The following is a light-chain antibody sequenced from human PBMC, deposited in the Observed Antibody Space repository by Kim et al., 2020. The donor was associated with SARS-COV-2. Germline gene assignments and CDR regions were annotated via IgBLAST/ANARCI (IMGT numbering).Light chain of an antibody. J-gene: IGLJ2*01. Sequence: SYELTQPPSVSVSPGQTARITCSGDTLPKQYAYWYQQKPGQAPVMVIYQDTKRPSGIPERFSGSSSGATVTLIISGVEAEDEADYYCESTAVTATVFGGGTQLTVL. CDR1: TLPKQY. V-gene: IGLV3-25*03. CDR2: QDT. CDR3: ESTAVTATV.